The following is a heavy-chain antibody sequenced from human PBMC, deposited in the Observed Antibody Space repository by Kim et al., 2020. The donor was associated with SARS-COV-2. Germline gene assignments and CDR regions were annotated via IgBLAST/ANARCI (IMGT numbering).Heavy chain of an antibody. CDR2: INPNFGKA. CDR1: GCTFSSYA. J-gene: IGHJ6*02. V-gene: IGHV1-69*06. CDR3: ALGYYDSSSEVLRDYHYGMEV. Sequence: SVKVSCKASGCTFSSYAISWVRQATGQGLEWMGGINPNFGKANYAQKFQGRVTITADKSTSTAYMELSSLRSEDTAVYYCALGYYDSSSEVLRDYHYGMEVGGQGTPVSFSS. D-gene: IGHD3-22*01.